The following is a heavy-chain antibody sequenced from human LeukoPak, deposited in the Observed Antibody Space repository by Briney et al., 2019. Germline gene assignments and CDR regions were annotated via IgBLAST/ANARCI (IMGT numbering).Heavy chain of an antibody. CDR1: GGSISSGGYY. J-gene: IGHJ3*02. V-gene: IGHV4-31*01. Sequence: PSETLSLTCTVSGGSISSGGYYWSWIRQHPGKGLEWIGYIYYSGSTYYNPSLKSQVTISVDTSKNQFSLKLSSVTAADTAVYYCARDPGGPMVYASSDAFDIWGQGTMVTVSS. D-gene: IGHD2-8*01. CDR2: IYYSGST. CDR3: ARDPGGPMVYASSDAFDI.